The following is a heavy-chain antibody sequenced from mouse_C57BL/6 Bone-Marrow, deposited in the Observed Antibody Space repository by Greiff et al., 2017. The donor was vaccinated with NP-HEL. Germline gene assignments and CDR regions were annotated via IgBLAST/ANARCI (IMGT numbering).Heavy chain of an antibody. CDR3: ARHDNWVFDY. D-gene: IGHD4-1*01. Sequence: DVMLVESGGDLVKPGGSLKLSCAASGFTFSSYGMSWVRQTPDKRLEWVATISSGGSYTYYPASVKGRFTISRDNAKNTLYLQMSSLKSEDTAMYYCARHDNWVFDYWGQGTTLTVSS. CDR1: GFTFSSYG. V-gene: IGHV5-6*02. J-gene: IGHJ2*01. CDR2: ISSGGSYT.